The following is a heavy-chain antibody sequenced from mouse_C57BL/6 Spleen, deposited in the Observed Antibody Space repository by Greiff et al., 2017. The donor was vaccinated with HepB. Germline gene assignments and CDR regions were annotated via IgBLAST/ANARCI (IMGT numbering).Heavy chain of an antibody. V-gene: IGHV1-80*01. CDR1: GYAFSSYW. J-gene: IGHJ3*01. Sequence: VKLMESGAELVKPGASVKISCKASGYAFSSYWMNWVKQRPGKGLEWIGQIYPGDGDTNYNGKFKGKATLTADKSSSTAYMQLSSLTSSDSAVYFCAREGHDGSSPPGFAYWGQGTLVTVSA. CDR2: IYPGDGDT. D-gene: IGHD1-1*01. CDR3: AREGHDGSSPPGFAY.